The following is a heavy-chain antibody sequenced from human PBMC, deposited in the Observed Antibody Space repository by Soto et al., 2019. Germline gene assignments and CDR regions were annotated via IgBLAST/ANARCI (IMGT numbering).Heavy chain of an antibody. CDR3: AGVVVTAMGFDY. D-gene: IGHD2-21*02. J-gene: IGHJ4*02. V-gene: IGHV1-69*13. CDR2: IIPIFGTA. CDR1: GSTFSRYS. Sequence: AVKVSCKASGSTFSRYSMSWVRQAPGQGLEWMGGIIPIFGTANYAQKFQGRVTITADESTSTAYMELSSLRSEDTAVYYCAGVVVTAMGFDYWGQGTLVTVS.